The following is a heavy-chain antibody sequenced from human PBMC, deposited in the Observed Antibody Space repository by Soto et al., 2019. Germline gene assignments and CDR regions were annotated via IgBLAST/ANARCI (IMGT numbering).Heavy chain of an antibody. CDR2: IKRKSDGGTT. J-gene: IGHJ5*02. D-gene: IGHD3-10*01. V-gene: IGHV3-15*01. Sequence: EVQLVESGGGLVNPGGSLRLSCAASGFSFTHAWMTWVRQAPGKGLEWVGRIKRKSDGGTTDYASPVKGRFIISRDDSQNTLYLQMNSLRIEDTAVYYFAAPEPSWFGEFLHHWGQGNLVTVSS. CDR1: GFSFTHAW. CDR3: AAPEPSWFGEFLHH.